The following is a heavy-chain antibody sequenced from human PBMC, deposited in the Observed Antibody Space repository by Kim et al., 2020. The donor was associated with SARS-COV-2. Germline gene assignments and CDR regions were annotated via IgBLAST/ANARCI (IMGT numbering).Heavy chain of an antibody. Sequence: YARRYQGRVTITADKSTSTAYMELSSLRSEDTAVYYCARDGYGSGSYFDYWGQGTLVTVSS. J-gene: IGHJ4*02. V-gene: IGHV1-69*04. D-gene: IGHD3-10*01. CDR3: ARDGYGSGSYFDY.